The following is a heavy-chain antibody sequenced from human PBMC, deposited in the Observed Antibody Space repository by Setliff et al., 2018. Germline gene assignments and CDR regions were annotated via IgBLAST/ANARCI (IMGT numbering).Heavy chain of an antibody. CDR3: ARGGTYSSGPLDY. CDR1: GFTFSRSA. Sequence: GGSLRLSCAASGFTFSRSAIHWVRQASGKGLEWVGCVRSRINNFATAYDASVKGRFIISRDDSKNTAYLQMNSLRAEDLAVYYCARGGTYSSGPLDYWGQGTQVTVSS. CDR2: VRSRINNFAT. J-gene: IGHJ4*02. V-gene: IGHV3-73*01. D-gene: IGHD3-22*01.